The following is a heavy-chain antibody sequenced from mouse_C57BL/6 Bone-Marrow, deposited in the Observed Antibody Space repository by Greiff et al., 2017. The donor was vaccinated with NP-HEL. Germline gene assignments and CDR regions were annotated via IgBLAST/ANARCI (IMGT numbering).Heavy chain of an antibody. V-gene: IGHV5-2*01. D-gene: IGHD2-5*01. CDR1: EYEFPSHD. Sequence: EVQVVESGGGLVQPGESLKLSCESNEYEFPSHDMSWVRKTPEKRLELVAAINRDGGSTYYPDTMERRFIISRDNTKKTLYLQMSSLRSEDTALCYCERQTIVTTFDYWGQGTTLTVSS. CDR3: ERQTIVTTFDY. J-gene: IGHJ2*01. CDR2: INRDGGST.